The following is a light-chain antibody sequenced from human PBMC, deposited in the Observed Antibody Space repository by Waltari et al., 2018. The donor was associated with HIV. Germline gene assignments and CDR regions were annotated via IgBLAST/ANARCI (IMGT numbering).Light chain of an antibody. CDR2: EVS. CDR3: SSYTSSSTPV. V-gene: IGLV2-14*01. Sequence: QSALTQPASVSGSPGQSITISCTGTRRDVGGYNHVSWSQQHPGKAPKLMIYEVSNRPSGVSNRFSGSKSGNTASLTISGLQAEDEADYYCSSYTSSSTPVFGTGTKVTVL. J-gene: IGLJ1*01. CDR1: RRDVGGYNH.